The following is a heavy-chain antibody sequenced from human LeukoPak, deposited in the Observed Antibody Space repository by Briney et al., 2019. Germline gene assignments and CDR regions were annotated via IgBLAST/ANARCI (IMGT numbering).Heavy chain of an antibody. Sequence: GGSLRLSCAASGFTFSNYGMHWVRQAPGKGLEWVSVISYDGSNKYYADSVKGRFTISRDNSKNTLYLQMNSLRAEDSAMYYCAKNSGSTALWGQGTLVTVSS. D-gene: IGHD1-26*01. V-gene: IGHV3-30*18. J-gene: IGHJ4*02. CDR2: ISYDGSNK. CDR3: AKNSGSTAL. CDR1: GFTFSNYG.